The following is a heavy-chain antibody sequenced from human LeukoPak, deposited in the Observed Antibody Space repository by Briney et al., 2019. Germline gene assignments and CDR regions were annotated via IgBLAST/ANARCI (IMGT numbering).Heavy chain of an antibody. J-gene: IGHJ5*02. V-gene: IGHV3-53*01. CDR1: GFTVSSNY. D-gene: IGHD5-18*01. CDR2: IYSGGST. CDR3: AKDVGYSYGYYNWFDP. Sequence: GGSLRLSCAASGFTVSSNYMTWVRQAPGRGLEWVSVIYSGGSTYYADSVKGRFTISRDNSKNTLYLQMNSLRAEDTAVYYCAKDVGYSYGYYNWFDPWGQGTLVTVSS.